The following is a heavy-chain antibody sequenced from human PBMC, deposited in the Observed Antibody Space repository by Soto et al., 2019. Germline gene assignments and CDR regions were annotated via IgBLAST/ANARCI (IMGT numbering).Heavy chain of an antibody. Sequence: QMRLQESGSGLVKPSQTLSLTCAVSGGSISSGGYSWNWIRQPPGKGLEWIGYIYHSGYTYYNPSLNNRVTISVDKSKNQFSPTISFSTDPDTAVYYCATDYLTGNYSYPWGQGTLVTVSS. CDR2: IYHSGYT. V-gene: IGHV4-30-2*01. CDR1: GGSISSGGYS. D-gene: IGHD1-1*01. CDR3: ATDYLTGNYSYP. J-gene: IGHJ5*02.